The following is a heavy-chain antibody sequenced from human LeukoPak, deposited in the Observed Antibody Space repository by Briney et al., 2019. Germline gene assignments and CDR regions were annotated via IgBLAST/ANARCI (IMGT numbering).Heavy chain of an antibody. CDR1: GFTFSSYA. Sequence: PGASLRLFCAASGFTFSSYAMSWVRQAPGKGLEWVSAISGSGGSTYYADSVKGRFTISRDNSKNTLYLQMSSLRAEDTAVYYCAKEGMIVVVITTYFDYWGQGTLVTVSS. D-gene: IGHD3-22*01. CDR2: ISGSGGST. J-gene: IGHJ4*02. CDR3: AKEGMIVVVITTYFDY. V-gene: IGHV3-23*01.